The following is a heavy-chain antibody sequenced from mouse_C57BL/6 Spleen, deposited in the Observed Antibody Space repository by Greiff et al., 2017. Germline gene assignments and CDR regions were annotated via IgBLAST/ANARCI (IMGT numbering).Heavy chain of an antibody. V-gene: IGHV5-4*01. CDR1: GFTFSSYA. CDR2: ISDGGSYT. Sequence: DVHLVESGGGLVKPGGSLKLSCAASGFTFSSYAMAWVRQTPEKRLEWVATISDGGSYTYYPDNVKGRFTISRDNAKNNLYLQMSHLKSEDTAMYYCARDWTCAYWGQGTLVTVSA. CDR3: ARDWTCAY. J-gene: IGHJ3*01.